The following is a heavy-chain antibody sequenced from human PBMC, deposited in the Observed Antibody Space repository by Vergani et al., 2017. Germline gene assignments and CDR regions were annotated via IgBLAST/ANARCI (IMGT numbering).Heavy chain of an antibody. Sequence: EVQLVESGGGLVKPGGSLRLSCAASGFTFSSYSMNWVRQAPGKGLEWVSSISSSSSYIYYADSVKGRFTISRDNAKTSLYLQMNSLRAGDTAVYYCAKYYYDSSGYYGYYYYGMDVWGQGTTVTVSS. V-gene: IGHV3-21*01. D-gene: IGHD3-22*01. CDR2: ISSSSSYI. CDR3: AKYYYDSSGYYGYYYYGMDV. CDR1: GFTFSSYS. J-gene: IGHJ6*02.